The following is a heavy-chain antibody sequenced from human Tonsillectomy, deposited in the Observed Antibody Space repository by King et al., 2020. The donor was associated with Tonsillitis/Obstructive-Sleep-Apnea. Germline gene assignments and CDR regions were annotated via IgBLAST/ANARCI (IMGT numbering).Heavy chain of an antibody. D-gene: IGHD3-10*01. V-gene: IGHV4-59*08. Sequence: QVQLQESGPGLVKPSETLSLTCTVSGGSISSYYWSWIRQPPGKGLEWIGYIIYSGSTNYNPSLKSRVTISVDTSKNQFSLKLSSVTAADTAVYYCARHARTYYYGSGTAENYYYMDVWGKGTTVTVSS. CDR3: ARHARTYYYGSGTAENYYYMDV. J-gene: IGHJ6*03. CDR2: IIYSGST. CDR1: GGSISSYY.